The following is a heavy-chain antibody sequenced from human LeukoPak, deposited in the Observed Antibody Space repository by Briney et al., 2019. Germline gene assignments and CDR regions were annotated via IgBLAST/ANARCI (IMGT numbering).Heavy chain of an antibody. V-gene: IGHV3-30-3*01. J-gene: IGHJ4*02. CDR1: GFTFSSYA. CDR3: ARGPRMEGLDY. CDR2: TSYDGSNK. D-gene: IGHD3-3*01. Sequence: GGSLRLSCAASGFTFSSYAMHWVRQAPGKGLEWVAVTSYDGSNKYYADSVKGRFTISRDNSKNTLYLQMNSLRAEDTAVYYCARGPRMEGLDYWGQGTLVTVSS.